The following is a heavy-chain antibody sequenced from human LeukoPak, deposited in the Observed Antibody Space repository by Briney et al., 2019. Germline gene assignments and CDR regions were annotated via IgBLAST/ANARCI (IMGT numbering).Heavy chain of an antibody. CDR3: ARHGGYDFWSGYTAYYYYMDV. CDR2: IYYSGST. V-gene: IGHV4-39*01. D-gene: IGHD3-3*01. Sequence: WVRQPPGKGLEWIGSIYYSGSTYYNPSLKSRVTISVDTSKNQFSLKLSSVTAADTAVYYCARHGGYDFWSGYTAYYYYMDVWGKGTTVTVSS. J-gene: IGHJ6*03.